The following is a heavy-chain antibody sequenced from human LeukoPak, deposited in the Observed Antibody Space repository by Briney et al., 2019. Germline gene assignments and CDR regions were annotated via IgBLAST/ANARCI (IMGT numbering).Heavy chain of an antibody. Sequence: SETLSLTCTVSGYSISSGYYWGWIRQPPGKGLEWIGSIYHSGSTYYNPSLKSRVTISVDTSKNQFSLKLSSVTAADTAVYYCAREFEIAARALDYWGQGTLVTVSS. CDR3: AREFEIAARALDY. CDR2: IYHSGST. V-gene: IGHV4-38-2*02. CDR1: GYSISSGYY. D-gene: IGHD6-6*01. J-gene: IGHJ4*02.